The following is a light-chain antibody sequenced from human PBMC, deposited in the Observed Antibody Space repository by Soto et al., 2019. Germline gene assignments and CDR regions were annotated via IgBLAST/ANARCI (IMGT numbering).Light chain of an antibody. J-gene: IGLJ2*01. V-gene: IGLV4-69*01. CDR1: SGHSSYA. Sequence: QPVLTQSPSASASLGASVKLTCTLSSGHSSYAIAWHQQQPEKGPRFLMKLNSDGSHSKGDGISDRFSGPSSGAERYLTISSLQSEDEADYYCQTWGADSVIFGGGTKVTVL. CDR3: QTWGADSVI. CDR2: LNSDGSH.